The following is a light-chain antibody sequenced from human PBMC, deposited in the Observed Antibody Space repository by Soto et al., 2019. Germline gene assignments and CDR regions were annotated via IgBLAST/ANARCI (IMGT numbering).Light chain of an antibody. Sequence: HSALTQPASVSGSPGQSITISCTGTSSDVGGYNYVSWYQQHPGKAPKLMIYDVSDRPSGVSNRFSGSKSGNTASLTISGLQAEDEADYYCSSYTTTNTLVVFGGGTQLTVL. CDR1: SSDVGGYNY. J-gene: IGLJ2*01. CDR2: DVS. V-gene: IGLV2-14*01. CDR3: SSYTTTNTLVV.